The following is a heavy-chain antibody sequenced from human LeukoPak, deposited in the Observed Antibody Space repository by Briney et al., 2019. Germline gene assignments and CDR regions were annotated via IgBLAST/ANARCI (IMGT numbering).Heavy chain of an antibody. CDR1: GYTLTELS. J-gene: IGHJ4*02. D-gene: IGHD4-17*01. Sequence: ASVKVSCKVSGYTLTELSMHWVRQAPGKGLEWMGGFDPEDGETIYAQKFQGRVTMTEDTSTDTAYMELSSLRSEDTAVYYCATAGAYGDYPGGWPDYWGQGTLVTVSS. CDR3: ATAGAYGDYPGGWPDY. CDR2: FDPEDGET. V-gene: IGHV1-24*01.